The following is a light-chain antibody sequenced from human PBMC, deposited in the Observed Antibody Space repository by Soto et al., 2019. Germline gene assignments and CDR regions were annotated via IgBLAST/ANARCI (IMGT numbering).Light chain of an antibody. J-gene: IGKJ2*01. CDR1: QSVSSSY. Sequence: EIVLTQSPGTLSLSPGERATLSCRASQSVSSSYLAWYQQKPGQAPRLLIYGASIRATGIPDRFSGSGSGTDFTLTISRLEPEDFAVYYCQQYGSSPRTFGQVTKLEIK. V-gene: IGKV3-20*01. CDR2: GAS. CDR3: QQYGSSPRT.